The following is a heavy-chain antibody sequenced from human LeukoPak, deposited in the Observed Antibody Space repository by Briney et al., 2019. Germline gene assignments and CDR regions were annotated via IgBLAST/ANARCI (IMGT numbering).Heavy chain of an antibody. CDR2: IYNTETT. J-gene: IGHJ4*02. D-gene: IGHD5-24*01. Sequence: SETLSLTCTVSGGSINSYYWSWIRQPPGKGLEWIGYIYNTETTNYNPSLESRVTISVYTSGNQFSLKLSPVTAADTAVYYCVMQRDGYNWGFDYWGQGTLVTVSS. CDR1: GGSINSYY. CDR3: VMQRDGYNWGFDY. V-gene: IGHV4-59*01.